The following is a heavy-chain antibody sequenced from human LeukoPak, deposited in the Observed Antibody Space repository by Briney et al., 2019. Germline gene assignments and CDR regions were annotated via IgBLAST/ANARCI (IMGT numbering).Heavy chain of an antibody. CDR1: GYTFTSYY. Sequence: ASVKVSCKASGYTFTSYYMHWVRQAPGQGLEWMGIINPSGGSTTYAQRFQGRVTMTRDTSTGTVYMELSSLRSEDTAVYYCAREAYGRSTMDDAFDIWGQGTKVTVSS. CDR2: INPSGGST. V-gene: IGHV1-46*01. J-gene: IGHJ3*02. D-gene: IGHD6-13*01. CDR3: AREAYGRSTMDDAFDI.